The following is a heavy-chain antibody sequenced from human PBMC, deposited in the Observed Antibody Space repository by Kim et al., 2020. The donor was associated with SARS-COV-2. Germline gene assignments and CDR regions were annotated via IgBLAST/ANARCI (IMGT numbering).Heavy chain of an antibody. Sequence: DSVKGRFTISRDNSKNTLYLQMNSLRAEDTAVYYCAKGSYSSGWYNWFDPWGQGTLVTVSS. J-gene: IGHJ5*02. D-gene: IGHD6-19*01. CDR3: AKGSYSSGWYNWFDP. V-gene: IGHV3-30*02.